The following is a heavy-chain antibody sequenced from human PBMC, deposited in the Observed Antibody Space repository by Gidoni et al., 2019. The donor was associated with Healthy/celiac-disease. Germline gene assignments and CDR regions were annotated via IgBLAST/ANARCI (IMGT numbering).Heavy chain of an antibody. D-gene: IGHD4-17*01. CDR3: ARVEGDGDYPFDY. Sequence: QVQLVESGGGLVKPGGSLRLSCAASGFTFSDYYMSWIRQAPGKGLGWVSYISSSSSYTNYADSVKGRFTISRDNAKNSLYLQMNSLRAEDTAVYYCARVEGDGDYPFDYWGQGTLVTVSS. V-gene: IGHV3-11*06. CDR2: ISSSSSYT. J-gene: IGHJ4*02. CDR1: GFTFSDYY.